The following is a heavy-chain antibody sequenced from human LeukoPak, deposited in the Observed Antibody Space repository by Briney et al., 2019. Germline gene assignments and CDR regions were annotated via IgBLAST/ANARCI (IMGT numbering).Heavy chain of an antibody. CDR1: GYTFTSYD. Sequence: ASVKVSCKASGYTFTSYDINWVRQATGQGLEWMGWMNPNSGNTGYAQRFQGRVTMTRNTSISTAYMELSSLRSDDTAVYYCARASPLQGAPFDYWGQGTLVTVSS. V-gene: IGHV1-8*01. J-gene: IGHJ4*02. CDR2: MNPNSGNT. CDR3: ARASPLQGAPFDY. D-gene: IGHD3-10*01.